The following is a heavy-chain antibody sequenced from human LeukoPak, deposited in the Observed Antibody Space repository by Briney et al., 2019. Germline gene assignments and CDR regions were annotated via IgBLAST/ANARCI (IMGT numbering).Heavy chain of an antibody. J-gene: IGHJ4*02. CDR1: GFTFSNYA. D-gene: IGHD6-6*01. CDR2: FRESGGAT. CDR3: ARDLGIAARPVFDQ. Sequence: PGGSLRLSCAASGFTFSNYAMNWVRQAPGKGLEWVSSFRESGGATYYADSVQGRFTISRDDSENTLYLQMNSLRAEDTAVYYCARDLGIAARPVFDQWGQGTLVTVSS. V-gene: IGHV3-23*01.